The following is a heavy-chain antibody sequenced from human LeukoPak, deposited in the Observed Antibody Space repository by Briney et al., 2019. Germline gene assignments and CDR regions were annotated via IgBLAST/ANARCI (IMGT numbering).Heavy chain of an antibody. D-gene: IGHD2-2*01. J-gene: IGHJ3*02. Sequence: GESLKISCKGSGYSFTSYWIGWVRQMPGKGLEWMGIIYTGDSDTRYSPSFQGQVTISADKSISTAYLQWSSLKASDTAMYYCARLRYCSSTSCYRLDAFDIWGQGTMVTVSS. V-gene: IGHV5-51*01. CDR3: ARLRYCSSTSCYRLDAFDI. CDR2: IYTGDSDT. CDR1: GYSFTSYW.